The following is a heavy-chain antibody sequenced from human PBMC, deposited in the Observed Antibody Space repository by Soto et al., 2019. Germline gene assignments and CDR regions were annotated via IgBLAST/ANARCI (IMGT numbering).Heavy chain of an antibody. CDR2: ISSSSSTI. V-gene: IGHV3-48*02. CDR3: ASLDTPLNIAVAGNDY. D-gene: IGHD6-19*01. Sequence: QPGGSLRPSCAASGFTFSSYSMNWVRQAPGKGLEWVSYISSSSSTIYYADSVKGRFTISRDNAKNSLYLQMNSLRDEDTAVYYCASLDTPLNIAVAGNDYWGQGTLVTVSS. CDR1: GFTFSSYS. J-gene: IGHJ4*02.